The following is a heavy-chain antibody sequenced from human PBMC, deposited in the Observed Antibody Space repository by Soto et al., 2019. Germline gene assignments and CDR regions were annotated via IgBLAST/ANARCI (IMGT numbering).Heavy chain of an antibody. D-gene: IGHD6-6*01. CDR2: MNPNRGNT. CDR3: AREQHVREFHP. J-gene: IGHJ5*02. Sequence: QVQLVQSEAEVKKPGTSVKVSCKASGYTFTSYDINWVRQATGQGLEWMGWMNPNRGNTGYAHKFQGRVTMTKNSTTSTAYMELGSLRSEDTAFYHCAREQHVREFHPRGQGTQVTVSS. CDR1: GYTFTSYD. V-gene: IGHV1-8*01.